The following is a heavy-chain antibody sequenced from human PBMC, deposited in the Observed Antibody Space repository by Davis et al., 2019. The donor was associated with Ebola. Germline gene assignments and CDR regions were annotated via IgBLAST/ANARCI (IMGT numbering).Heavy chain of an antibody. Sequence: PSETLSLTCAVYGGSFSGYYWSWIRQPPGKGLEWIGEINHSGSTNYNPSLKSRVTISVDTSKNQFSLKLSSVTAADTAVYYCARRRPENVEMATISAWGFDYWGQGTLVTVSS. CDR2: INHSGST. J-gene: IGHJ4*02. CDR3: ARRRPENVEMATISAWGFDY. V-gene: IGHV4-34*01. CDR1: GGSFSGYY. D-gene: IGHD5-24*01.